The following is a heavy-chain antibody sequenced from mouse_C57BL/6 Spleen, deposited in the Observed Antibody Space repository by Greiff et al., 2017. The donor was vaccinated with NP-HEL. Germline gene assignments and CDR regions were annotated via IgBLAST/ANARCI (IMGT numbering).Heavy chain of an antibody. D-gene: IGHD4-1*01. CDR1: GYTFTDYN. V-gene: IGHV1-22*01. J-gene: IGHJ3*01. CDR2: INPNNGGT. CDR3: ARKRELGPSWFAY. Sequence: EVQLQQSGPELVKPGASVKMSCKASGYTFTDYNMHWVKQSHGKSLEWIGYINPNNGGTNYNQKFKGKATLTVNKSSSTAYMELRSLTSEDSAVYYCARKRELGPSWFAYWGQGTLVTVSA.